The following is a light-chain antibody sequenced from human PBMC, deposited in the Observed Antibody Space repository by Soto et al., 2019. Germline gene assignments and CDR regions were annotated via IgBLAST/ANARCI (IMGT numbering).Light chain of an antibody. CDR2: GAS. J-gene: IGKJ5*01. CDR3: QQYNNWPST. CDR1: QSVSNN. Sequence: EIVMPQSPATLSVSPGERATLSCRASQSVSNNLAWYQQKPGQAPRLLISGASTRATGVPARFSGSGSGTEFTLTISSLQSEAFAVYYCQQYNNWPSTFGQGTRLEI. V-gene: IGKV3-15*01.